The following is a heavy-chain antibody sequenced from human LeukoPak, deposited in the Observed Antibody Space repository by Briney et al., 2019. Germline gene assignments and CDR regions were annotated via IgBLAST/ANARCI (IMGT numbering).Heavy chain of an antibody. CDR3: ARDPSGYSGSYSDAFDI. Sequence: SVKVSCKASGGTFSSYAISWVRQAPGQGLEWMGRIIPILGIANYAQKFQGRVTITADKSTSTAYMELSSLRSEDTAVYYCARDPSGYSGSYSDAFDIWGQGTMVTVSS. V-gene: IGHV1-69*04. D-gene: IGHD1-26*01. J-gene: IGHJ3*02. CDR2: IIPILGIA. CDR1: GGTFSSYA.